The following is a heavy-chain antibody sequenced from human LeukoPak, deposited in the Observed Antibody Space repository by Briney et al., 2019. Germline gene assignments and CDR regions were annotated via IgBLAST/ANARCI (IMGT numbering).Heavy chain of an antibody. D-gene: IGHD6-13*01. Sequence: GSVRLSCAVSAFTFSSNWMHWVRQAPGKGLVWVSGSNSDGSRTNYADSVKCRFTISRDNARNTLYLQMNSLRVEDTAVYYCASRASSTYGMDVWGQGTTASVSS. J-gene: IGHJ6*02. CDR1: AFTFSSNW. CDR3: ASRASSTYGMDV. CDR2: SNSDGSRT. V-gene: IGHV3-74*01.